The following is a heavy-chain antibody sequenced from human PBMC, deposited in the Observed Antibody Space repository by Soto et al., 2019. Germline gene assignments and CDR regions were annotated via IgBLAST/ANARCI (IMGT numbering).Heavy chain of an antibody. J-gene: IGHJ4*02. D-gene: IGHD1-26*01. CDR1: GFSLSRYA. CDR3: ARGKTKWELRYFDY. CDR2: IWYDGSDK. Sequence: QVQLMESGGGVVQPGRSLRLSCTASGFSLSRYAMHWVRQAPGKGLEWVAVIWYDGSDKYYEDSVKGRFSISRDNSKNTLYLQMDSLRVEDTAVYFCARGKTKWELRYFDYWGQGTLVTVSS. V-gene: IGHV3-33*01.